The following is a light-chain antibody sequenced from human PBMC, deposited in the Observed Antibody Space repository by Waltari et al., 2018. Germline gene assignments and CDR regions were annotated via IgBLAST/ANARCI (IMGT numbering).Light chain of an antibody. J-gene: IGKJ1*01. CDR1: QSVSSSY. V-gene: IGKV3-20*01. Sequence: EIVLTQSPGTLSLYPGERATLSCRASQSVSSSYFSWYPQQPGQDPRLLIDGASGRAPGITDRFSGSGSGTDFTLTISRLEPEDFAVYYCQQYGKTFGQGTKVEIK. CDR2: GAS. CDR3: QQYGKT.